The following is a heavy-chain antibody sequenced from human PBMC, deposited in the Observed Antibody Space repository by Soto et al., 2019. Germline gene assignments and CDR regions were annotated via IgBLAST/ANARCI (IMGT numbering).Heavy chain of an antibody. Sequence: QVQLVESGGGVVQPGRSLRLSCAASGFTFSSYGMHWVRQAPGKGLEWVAVISYDGSNKYYADSVKGRFTISRDNSKNTLYLQMNRLRAEDTAVYYCAKGRWIWDAFDIWGQGTMVTVSS. CDR2: ISYDGSNK. CDR3: AKGRWIWDAFDI. D-gene: IGHD2-2*03. V-gene: IGHV3-30*18. CDR1: GFTFSSYG. J-gene: IGHJ3*02.